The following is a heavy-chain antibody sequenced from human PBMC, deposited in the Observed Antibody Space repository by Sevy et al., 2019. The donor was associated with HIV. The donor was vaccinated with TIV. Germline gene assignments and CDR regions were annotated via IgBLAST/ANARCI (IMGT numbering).Heavy chain of an antibody. Sequence: GGSLRLSCAASGFIFNSYGMSWVRQAPGKGLEWVSAISGSGGSTYYADSVEGRFTISRDNSRRMVYLEMNSLRAEETAVYYCRGVGLTTAFDYWGQGTLVTVSS. CDR3: RGVGLTTAFDY. V-gene: IGHV3-23*01. J-gene: IGHJ4*02. CDR1: GFIFNSYG. D-gene: IGHD1-26*01. CDR2: ISGSGGST.